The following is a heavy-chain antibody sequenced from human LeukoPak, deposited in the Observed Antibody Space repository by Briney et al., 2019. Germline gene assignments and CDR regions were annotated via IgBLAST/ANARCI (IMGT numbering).Heavy chain of an antibody. D-gene: IGHD2-21*02. V-gene: IGHV1-46*01. CDR2: INPSGGST. CDR3: AKDLNIVVVTAIPDYYGMDV. CDR1: GFTFSSYA. Sequence: GGSLRLSCAASGFTFSSYAMHWVRQAPGQGLEWMGIINPSGGSTSYAQKFQGRVTMTRDTSTSTVYMELSSLRSEDTAVYYCAKDLNIVVVTAIPDYYGMDVWGQGTTVTVSS. J-gene: IGHJ6*02.